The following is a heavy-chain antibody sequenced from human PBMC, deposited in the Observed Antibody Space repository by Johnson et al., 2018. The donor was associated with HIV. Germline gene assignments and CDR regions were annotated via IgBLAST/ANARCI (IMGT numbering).Heavy chain of an antibody. CDR3: STGGPYCGDDCYSRGGSDS. Sequence: QMLLVESGGGVVQPGRSLRLSCVGSGFTFSSYGMHWVRQAPGKGLEWVAVISYDGSNKYYADSVKGRFTISRDNSKNTMYLQMNSLRAEDTAVYYCSTGGPYCGDDCYSRGGSDSWGQGTMVTVSS. D-gene: IGHD2-21*01. CDR2: ISYDGSNK. CDR1: GFTFSSYG. V-gene: IGHV3-30*03. J-gene: IGHJ3*02.